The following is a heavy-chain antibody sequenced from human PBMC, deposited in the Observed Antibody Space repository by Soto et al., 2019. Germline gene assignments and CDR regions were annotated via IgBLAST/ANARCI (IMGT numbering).Heavy chain of an antibody. J-gene: IGHJ5*02. CDR3: ARMAPYCSGGSCYDVSGWFDP. Sequence: QVQLVQSGAEVKKPGASVKVSCKASGYTFTGYYMHWVRQAPGQGLEWMGWINPNRGGTNYAQKFQGRVTMTRDTSCSMASMEVSRLRSDDTAVYYCARMAPYCSGGSCYDVSGWFDPWGQGTLVTVSS. D-gene: IGHD2-15*01. V-gene: IGHV1-2*02. CDR1: GYTFTGYY. CDR2: INPNRGGT.